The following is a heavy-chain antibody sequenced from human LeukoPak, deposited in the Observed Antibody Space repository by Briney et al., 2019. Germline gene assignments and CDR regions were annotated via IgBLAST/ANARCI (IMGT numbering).Heavy chain of an antibody. CDR1: GFLFSNSW. CDR3: AKGLKGDYRVFDY. D-gene: IGHD4-11*01. V-gene: IGHV3-23*01. Sequence: GGSLRLSCADSGFLFSNSWMAWVRQAPGKGLEWVSVMSDSGGYTDYADSVKGRFTISRDNSRNTLYQQMNSLRAEDTAVYYCAKGLKGDYRVFDYWGQGTLVTVSS. CDR2: MSDSGGYT. J-gene: IGHJ4*02.